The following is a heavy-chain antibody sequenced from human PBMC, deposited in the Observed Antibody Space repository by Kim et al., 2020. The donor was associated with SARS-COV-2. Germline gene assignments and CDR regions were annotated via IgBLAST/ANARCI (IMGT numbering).Heavy chain of an antibody. V-gene: IGHV3-30*04. D-gene: IGHD3-10*01. Sequence: GGSLRLSCAASGFTFSSYAMHWVRQAPGKGLEWVAVVSYDGSNKYYADSVKGRFTISRDNSKNTLYLQMNSLRAEDTAVYYCAREQWFGESTPDYWGQGTLVTVSS. CDR3: AREQWFGESTPDY. J-gene: IGHJ4*02. CDR2: VSYDGSNK. CDR1: GFTFSSYA.